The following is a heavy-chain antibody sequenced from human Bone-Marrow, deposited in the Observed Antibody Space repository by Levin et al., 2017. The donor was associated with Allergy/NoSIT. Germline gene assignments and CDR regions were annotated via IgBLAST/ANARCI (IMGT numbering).Heavy chain of an antibody. J-gene: IGHJ4*02. CDR1: GGSFTSDVDY. Sequence: SQTLSLPCIVSGGSFTSDVDYWGWIRQPPGKGLEWIGSIPSTGTAYYNPSLKSRVTISVDASKNQFSLRLTSVTAADTALYFCARHPPILLWFGETHDHWGRGALVTVSS. CDR2: IPSTGTA. CDR3: ARHPPILLWFGETHDH. V-gene: IGHV4-39*01. D-gene: IGHD3-10*01.